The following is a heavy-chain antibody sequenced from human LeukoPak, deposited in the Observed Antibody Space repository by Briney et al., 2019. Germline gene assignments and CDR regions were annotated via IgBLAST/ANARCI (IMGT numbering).Heavy chain of an antibody. CDR2: ISGSDGGT. J-gene: IGHJ4*02. Sequence: GGSLRLSCAASGFTFSSYAMSWVRQAPGKGLEWVSGISGSDGGTNYADSVKGRFTISRDNSKNTLFLQMNSLRAEDTAVYYCAKGRSGSYSPTWDYWGQGTLVTVSS. V-gene: IGHV3-23*01. CDR1: GFTFSSYA. CDR3: AKGRSGSYSPTWDY. D-gene: IGHD1-26*01.